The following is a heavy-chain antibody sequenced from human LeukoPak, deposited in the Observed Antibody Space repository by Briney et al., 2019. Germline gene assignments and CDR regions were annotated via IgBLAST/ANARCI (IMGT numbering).Heavy chain of an antibody. D-gene: IGHD2-2*01. CDR3: ATVVPAVGNWFDP. CDR1: GYTLTELS. Sequence: GASVKVSCKVSGYTLTELSMHWVRQAPGKGLEWMGGFDPEDVETIYAQKFQGRVTMTEGTSTDTAYMELSSLRSEDTAVYYCATVVPAVGNWFDPWGQGTLVTVSS. V-gene: IGHV1-24*01. J-gene: IGHJ5*02. CDR2: FDPEDVET.